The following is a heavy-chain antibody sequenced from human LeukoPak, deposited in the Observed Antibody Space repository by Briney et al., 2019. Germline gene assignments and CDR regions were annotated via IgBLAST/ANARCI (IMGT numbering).Heavy chain of an antibody. D-gene: IGHD2-2*01. CDR1: GGSFSGYY. V-gene: IGHV4-34*01. CDR3: ARGPSLDV. CDR2: INHSGST. Sequence: SETLSLTCAVYGGSFSGYYWSWIRQPPGKGLEWIGEINHSGSTNYNPSLKSRVTISVDTSKNQFSLKLSSVTAEDTAVYYCARGPSLDVWGKGTTVTVSS. J-gene: IGHJ6*04.